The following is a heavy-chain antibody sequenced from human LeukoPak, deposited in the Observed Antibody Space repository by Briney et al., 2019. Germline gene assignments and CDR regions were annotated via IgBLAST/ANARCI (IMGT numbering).Heavy chain of an antibody. CDR3: GKGSGPNYYGMDV. Sequence: GGSLRLSCAASGFTFGSYAMNWVRQAPGKGLEWVPLITGSGGSTYYADSVKGRFTISGDNSKNTLYLQMNSLRAEDTAVYYCGKGSGPNYYGMDVRGKGTTVTVSS. V-gene: IGHV3-23*01. J-gene: IGHJ6*04. D-gene: IGHD2-15*01. CDR2: ITGSGGST. CDR1: GFTFGSYA.